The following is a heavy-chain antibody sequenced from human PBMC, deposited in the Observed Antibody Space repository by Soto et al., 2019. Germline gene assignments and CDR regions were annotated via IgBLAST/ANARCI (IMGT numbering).Heavy chain of an antibody. V-gene: IGHV1-8*01. CDR2: MNPNSGNT. J-gene: IGHJ5*02. CDR3: ARETSGYYH. Sequence: QVQLVQSGAEVKKPGASVKVPCKASGYTFTSYDINWVRQATGQGLEWMGWMNPNSGNTGYAQKFQGRVTMTRNTSISTAYLELSSPGSEDTAVYYCARETSGYYHWGQGTLVTVSA. D-gene: IGHD3-22*01. CDR1: GYTFTSYD.